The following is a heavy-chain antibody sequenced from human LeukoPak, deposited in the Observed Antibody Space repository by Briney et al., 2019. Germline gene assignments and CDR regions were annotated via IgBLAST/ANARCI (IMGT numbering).Heavy chain of an antibody. CDR2: IYTSGST. V-gene: IGHV4-4*07. CDR3: ARDSSGYYYEQYWYFDL. J-gene: IGHJ2*01. CDR1: GGSISSYY. D-gene: IGHD3-22*01. Sequence: PSETLSLTCTVSGGSISSYYWSWIRQPAGKGLEWIGRIYTSGSTNYNPSLKSRVTMSVDTSKNQFSLKLSSVTAADTAVYYCARDSSGYYYEQYWYFDLWGRGTLATVSS.